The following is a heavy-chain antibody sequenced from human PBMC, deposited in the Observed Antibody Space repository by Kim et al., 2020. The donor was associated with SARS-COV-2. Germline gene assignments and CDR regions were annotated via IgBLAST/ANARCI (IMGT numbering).Heavy chain of an antibody. V-gene: IGHV3-33*06. CDR3: AKSRVGLYYYYYGMDV. Sequence: SVKGRFTISRDNSKNTLYLQMNSLRAEDTAVYYCAKSRVGLYYYYYGMDVWGQGTTVTVSS. J-gene: IGHJ6*02.